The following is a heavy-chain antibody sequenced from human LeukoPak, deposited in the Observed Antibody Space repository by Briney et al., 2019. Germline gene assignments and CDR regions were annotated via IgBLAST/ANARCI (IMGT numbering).Heavy chain of an antibody. J-gene: IGHJ5*02. V-gene: IGHV2-26*01. CDR1: GFSLSNARMG. CDR3: ARMPKYSAGFDP. D-gene: IGHD2-21*01. Sequence: ESGPVLVKPTGTLTLTCTVSGFSLSNARMGVTWIRQPPGKALEWLAHIFSNDEKSFSTPLKSRLTISKDTSKSQVVLTVTNMDPVDTATYYCARMPKYSAGFDPWGQGTLVIVSS. CDR2: IFSNDEK.